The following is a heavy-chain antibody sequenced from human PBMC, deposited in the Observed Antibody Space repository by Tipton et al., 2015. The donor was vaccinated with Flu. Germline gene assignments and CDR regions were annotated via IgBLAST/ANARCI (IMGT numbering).Heavy chain of an antibody. CDR2: IYRTGSP. V-gene: IGHV4-61*02. Sequence: TLSLTCAVSGGSISSGYTSRSWIRQPAGKGLEWIGRIYRTGSPHYNPSLKSRVTISVDTSKNQFSLRLNSVTAADTAVYYCARRDYSNYVSDPKNWFDPWGQGTLVTVSS. D-gene: IGHD4-11*01. J-gene: IGHJ5*02. CDR3: ARRDYSNYVSDPKNWFDP. CDR1: GGSISSGYTS.